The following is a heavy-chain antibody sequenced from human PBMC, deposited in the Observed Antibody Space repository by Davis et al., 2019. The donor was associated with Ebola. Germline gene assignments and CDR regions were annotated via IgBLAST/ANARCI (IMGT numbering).Heavy chain of an antibody. CDR3: ARVSGVRHSSGWYDSFDP. CDR2: VKQDGSDT. D-gene: IGHD6-19*01. CDR1: GLTFTHYW. Sequence: GESLKISCVVSGLTFTHYWMNWVRQAPGKGLEWVANVKQDGSDTYYVDSVNGRFSISRDNAKNSLYLQMNSLRAEDTAVYYCARVSGVRHSSGWYDSFDPWGQGTLVTVSS. J-gene: IGHJ5*02. V-gene: IGHV3-7*01.